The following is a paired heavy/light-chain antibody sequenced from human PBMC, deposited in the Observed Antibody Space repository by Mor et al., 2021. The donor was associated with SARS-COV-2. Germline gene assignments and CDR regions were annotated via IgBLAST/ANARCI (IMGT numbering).Heavy chain of an antibody. V-gene: IGHV4-4*02. CDR1: TDLSSPSGW. J-gene: IGHJ6*02. CDR3: ARANYHYRLDV. Sequence: QVQLQESGPGLVEPSGTLSLTCDVSTDLSSPSGWWSWVRQSPEKGLEWIGEVHYSGTTSYNPSLKSRVTMSVDNSKNQLSLRMSSVTAADTAMYYCARANYHYRLDVWGQGTTVTVSS. CDR2: VHYSGTT.
Light chain of an antibody. CDR2: EVN. V-gene: IGLV2-8*01. CDR3: STYAGDNNRYV. J-gene: IGLJ1*01. Sequence: QSALTQPPSASGSPGQSVTISCTGTSSDVGAYNYVSWYQHHPGKAPKVIIYEVNKRPSGVSGRFSGSKSGNTASLTVSWLQAEDEAEYYCSTYAGDNNRYVFGPGTKLTVL. CDR1: SSDVGAYNY.